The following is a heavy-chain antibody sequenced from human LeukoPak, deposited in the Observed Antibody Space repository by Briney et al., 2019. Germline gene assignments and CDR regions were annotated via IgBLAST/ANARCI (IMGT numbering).Heavy chain of an antibody. V-gene: IGHV4-30-2*01. J-gene: IGHJ3*02. CDR3: ARGRITMVRGVMRSGAFDI. Sequence: PSQTLPLTCTVSGGSISSGGYYWSWIRQPPGKGLEWIGYIYHSGSTYYNPSLKSRVTISVDRSKNQFSLKLSSVTAADTAVYYCARGRITMVRGVMRSGAFDIWGQGTMVTVSS. CDR2: IYHSGST. D-gene: IGHD3-10*01. CDR1: GGSISSGGYY.